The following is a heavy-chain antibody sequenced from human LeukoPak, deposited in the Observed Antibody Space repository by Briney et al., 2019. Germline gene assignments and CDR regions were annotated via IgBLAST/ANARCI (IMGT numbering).Heavy chain of an antibody. J-gene: IGHJ4*02. D-gene: IGHD3-16*02. V-gene: IGHV4-34*01. CDR1: GGSFNDYY. CDR2: INHSGGT. CDR3: ARVSEIMISFGGVISHFDN. Sequence: SETLSFTCSLYGGSFNDYYWSWIRQPPGKGLEWIGEINHSGGTNYNPSLWSRLTISIDTSKHQFSLQVTSVTAADTGVYFCARVSEIMISFGGVISHFDNWGQGALVTVSS.